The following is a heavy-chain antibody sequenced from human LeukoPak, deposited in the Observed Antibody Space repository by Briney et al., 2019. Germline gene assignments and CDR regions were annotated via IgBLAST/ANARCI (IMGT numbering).Heavy chain of an antibody. CDR1: GFTFDDYA. CDR3: AKGLHDYGDYRRGGMDV. J-gene: IGHJ6*02. D-gene: IGHD4-17*01. CDR2: ISWNSGSI. Sequence: PGGSLRLSCAASGFTFDDYAMHWVRQAPGKGLEWVSGISWNSGSIGYADSVKGRFTISRDNAKNSLYLQMNSLRAEDTALYYCAKGLHDYGDYRRGGMDVWGQGTTVTVSS. V-gene: IGHV3-9*01.